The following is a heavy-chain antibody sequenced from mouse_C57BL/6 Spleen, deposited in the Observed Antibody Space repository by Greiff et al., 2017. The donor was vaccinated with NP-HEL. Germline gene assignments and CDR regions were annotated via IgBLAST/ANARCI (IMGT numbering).Heavy chain of an antibody. CDR2: IDPSDSYT. V-gene: IGHV1-50*01. Sequence: VQLQQPGAELVKPGASVKLSCKASGYTFTSYWMQWVKQRPGQGLEWIGEIDPSDSYTNYNQKFKGKATLTVDTSSSTAYMQLSSLTSEDSAVYYCARHYYGSSYADYWGKGTLVTVSA. D-gene: IGHD1-1*01. CDR3: ARHYYGSSYADY. CDR1: GYTFTSYW. J-gene: IGHJ3*01.